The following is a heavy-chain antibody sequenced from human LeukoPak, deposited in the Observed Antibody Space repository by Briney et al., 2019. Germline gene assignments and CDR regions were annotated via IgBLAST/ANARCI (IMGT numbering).Heavy chain of an antibody. Sequence: GGSLRLSCAASGFTFSDYYMSWNRQAPGRGLEWISHISSSGSNIYYADSVKGRFTISRDNAKNSLYLQMNSLRAEDTAVYYCARGLKYQLLADYWGQGTLVTVSS. CDR2: ISSSGSNI. J-gene: IGHJ4*02. CDR1: GFTFSDYY. D-gene: IGHD2-2*01. CDR3: ARGLKYQLLADY. V-gene: IGHV3-11*01.